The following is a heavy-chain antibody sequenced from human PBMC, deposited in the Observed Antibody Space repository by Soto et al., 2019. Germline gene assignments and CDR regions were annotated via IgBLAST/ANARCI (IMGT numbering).Heavy chain of an antibody. D-gene: IGHD2-15*01. Sequence: GASVKVSCKASGGTFSSYAISWVRQAPGQGLEWMGGIIPIFGTANYAQKFQGRVTITADKSTSTAYMELSSLRSEDTAVYYCADQGYCSGGSCSPSYYYYYDMDVWGQGTTVTVSS. CDR1: GGTFSSYA. CDR3: ADQGYCSGGSCSPSYYYYYDMDV. V-gene: IGHV1-69*06. J-gene: IGHJ6*02. CDR2: IIPIFGTA.